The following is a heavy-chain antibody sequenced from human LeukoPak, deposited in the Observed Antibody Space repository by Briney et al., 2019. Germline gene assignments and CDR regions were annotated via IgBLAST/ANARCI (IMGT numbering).Heavy chain of an antibody. CDR2: IKYDGNNK. D-gene: IGHD6-19*01. CDR1: GFSFSSYD. V-gene: IGHV3-33*01. CDR3: SILAVASDFDY. Sequence: PGKSLRLSCAASGFSFSSYDMHWVRQAPGKGLEWVAAIKYDGNNKYYVESVKGRFTISRDNSRNILYLQMNSLRVEDTAVYSCSILAVASDFDYWGQGTLVTVSS. J-gene: IGHJ4*02.